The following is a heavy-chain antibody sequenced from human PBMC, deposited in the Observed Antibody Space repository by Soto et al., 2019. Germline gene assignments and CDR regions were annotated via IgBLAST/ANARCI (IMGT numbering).Heavy chain of an antibody. J-gene: IGHJ5*02. CDR3: AKGSYTNYNWFDP. Sequence: GGSLRLSCAASGFTFSSYAMSWVRQAPGKGLEWVSAISQSGDNTYYGDSVKGRFTVSRDNSKNTMYLQMNSLRADDTAVYYCAKGSYTNYNWFDPWGQGTLVTVSS. CDR2: ISQSGDNT. D-gene: IGHD2-8*01. CDR1: GFTFSSYA. V-gene: IGHV3-23*01.